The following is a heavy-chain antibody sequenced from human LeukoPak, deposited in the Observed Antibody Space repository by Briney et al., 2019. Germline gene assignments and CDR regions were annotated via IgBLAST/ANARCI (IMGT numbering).Heavy chain of an antibody. CDR2: IKQDGSEK. CDR3: AKDKGVVIMSYYYYYMDV. Sequence: PGGSLGLSCAASGFTFSSYAMSWVRQAPGKGLEWVANIKQDGSEKYYVDSVKGRFTISRDNAKNSLYLQMNSLRAEDTAVYYCAKDKGVVIMSYYYYYMDVWGKGTTVTVSS. V-gene: IGHV3-7*03. J-gene: IGHJ6*03. D-gene: IGHD3-3*01. CDR1: GFTFSSYA.